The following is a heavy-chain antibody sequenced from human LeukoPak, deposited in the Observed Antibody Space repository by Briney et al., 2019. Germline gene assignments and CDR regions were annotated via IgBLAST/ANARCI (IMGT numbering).Heavy chain of an antibody. V-gene: IGHV4-34*01. CDR2: INHSGST. J-gene: IGHJ4*02. CDR1: GGSFSGYY. Sequence: PSETLSLTCAVYGGSFSGYYWSWIRQPPGKGLEWIGEINHSGSTNYNPSLKSRVTISVDRSKSQFSLKLNSVTAADTAVYYCARGYDVLTSHDYFDYWGQGTLVTVSS. CDR3: ARGYDVLTSHDYFDY. D-gene: IGHD3-9*01.